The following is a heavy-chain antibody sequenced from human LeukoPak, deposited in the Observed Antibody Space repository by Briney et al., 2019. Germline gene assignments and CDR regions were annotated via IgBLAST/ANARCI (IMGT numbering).Heavy chain of an antibody. D-gene: IGHD3-22*01. CDR3: AKPFRYYYDSSGYYTMSASDI. V-gene: IGHV3-23*01. J-gene: IGHJ3*02. CDR1: GFTFSSYA. CDR2: ISGSGGST. Sequence: GGSLRLSCAASGFTFSSYAMSWVRQAPGKGLEWVSAISGSGGSTYYADSVKGRFTISRDNSKNTLYLQMNSLRAEDTAVYYCAKPFRYYYDSSGYYTMSASDIWGQGTMVTVSS.